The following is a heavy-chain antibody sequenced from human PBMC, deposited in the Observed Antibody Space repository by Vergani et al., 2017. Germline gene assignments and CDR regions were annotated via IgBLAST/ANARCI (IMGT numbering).Heavy chain of an antibody. CDR3: ARTRYYYYYGMDV. J-gene: IGHJ6*02. V-gene: IGHV4-59*01. CDR2: IYYSGST. CDR1: GGSISSYY. Sequence: QVQLQESGPGLVKPSETLSLTCTVSGGSISSYYWSWIRQPPGKGLEWIGYIYYSGSTNYNPSLKSRVTISVDTSKNQFSLKLSSVTAADTAVYYCARTRYYYYYGMDVWGQGTTVTVSS.